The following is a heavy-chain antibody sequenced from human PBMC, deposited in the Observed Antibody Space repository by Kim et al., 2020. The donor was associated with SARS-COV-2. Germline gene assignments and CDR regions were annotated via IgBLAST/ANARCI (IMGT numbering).Heavy chain of an antibody. Sequence: GGSLRLSCAASGFTFDDYTMHWVRQAPGKGLEWVSVISWDATSSYYADSVTGRFTISRDNTKNSLSLQMNSLRTEDTALYYCARATTLITPLDSWGQGT. V-gene: IGHV3-43*01. CDR3: ARATTLITPLDS. CDR2: ISWDATSS. J-gene: IGHJ4*02. CDR1: GFTFDDYT.